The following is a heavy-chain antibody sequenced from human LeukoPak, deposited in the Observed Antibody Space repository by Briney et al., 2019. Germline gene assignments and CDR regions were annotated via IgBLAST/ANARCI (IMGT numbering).Heavy chain of an antibody. CDR2: IYYSGST. CDR1: GGSISSYY. V-gene: IGHV4-59*01. D-gene: IGHD5-24*01. J-gene: IGHJ6*03. Sequence: SETLSLTCTVSGGSISSYYWSWLRQPPGKGLEWVGYIYYSGSTNYNPSLKSRGTISVATSKNQFSLKLSSVTAADTAVYYCARAKGDGYKYYYYYYYMDVWGKGTTVTVSS. CDR3: ARAKGDGYKYYYYYYYMDV.